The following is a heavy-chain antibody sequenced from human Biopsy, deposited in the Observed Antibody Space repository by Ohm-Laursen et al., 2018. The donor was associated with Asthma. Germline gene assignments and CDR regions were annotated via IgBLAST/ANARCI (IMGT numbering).Heavy chain of an antibody. D-gene: IGHD3-22*01. CDR3: ARKKVVAAEGPFDM. Sequence: TLSLTCTVSGGSISSIFYYCGWLRQPPGKGLAWIGNIYKTGQVYYNLSLKSRVTISVDTSKKLFSLELRSVTAADTAVYYCARKKVVAAEGPFDMWGQGTMVSVSS. CDR2: IYKTGQV. CDR1: GGSISSIFYY. J-gene: IGHJ3*02. V-gene: IGHV4-39*01.